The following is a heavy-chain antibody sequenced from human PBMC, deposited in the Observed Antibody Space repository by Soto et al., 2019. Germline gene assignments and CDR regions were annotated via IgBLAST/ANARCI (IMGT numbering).Heavy chain of an antibody. V-gene: IGHV3-33*01. J-gene: IGHJ3*02. CDR2: IWYDGSNK. CDR3: ARDPILWFGNDAFDI. CDR1: GFTFSSYG. D-gene: IGHD3-10*01. Sequence: QVQLVESGGGVVQPGRSLRLSCAASGFTFSSYGMHWVRQAPGKGLEWVAVIWYDGSNKYYGDSVKGRFTISRDNSKNTLYLQMNSLRAEDTAVYYCARDPILWFGNDAFDIWGQGTMVTVSS.